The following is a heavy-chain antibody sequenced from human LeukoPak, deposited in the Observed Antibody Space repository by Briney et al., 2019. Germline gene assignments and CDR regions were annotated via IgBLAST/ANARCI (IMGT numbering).Heavy chain of an antibody. V-gene: IGHV4-59*12. CDR1: GGSISSYY. Sequence: SETLSLTCTVSGGSISSYYWSWIRQPPGKGLEWIGYIYYSGSTNYNPSLKSRVTISVDTSKNQFSLKLSSVTAADTAVYYCARPYYYDSSGYPLGAFDIWGQGTMVTVSS. J-gene: IGHJ3*02. CDR2: IYYSGST. D-gene: IGHD3-22*01. CDR3: ARPYYYDSSGYPLGAFDI.